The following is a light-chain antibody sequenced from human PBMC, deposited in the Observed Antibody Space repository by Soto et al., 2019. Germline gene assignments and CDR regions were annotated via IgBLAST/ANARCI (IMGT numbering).Light chain of an antibody. Sequence: QSALTQPASVSGSPGQSITISCIGTSSDVGGYNYVSWYQQHPGKAPKLMIYDVSNRPSGVSNRFSGSKSGNTASLTISGLQAEDEADYYCSSYTSSSPYVFGTGTKATVL. CDR2: DVS. CDR1: SSDVGGYNY. CDR3: SSYTSSSPYV. J-gene: IGLJ1*01. V-gene: IGLV2-14*01.